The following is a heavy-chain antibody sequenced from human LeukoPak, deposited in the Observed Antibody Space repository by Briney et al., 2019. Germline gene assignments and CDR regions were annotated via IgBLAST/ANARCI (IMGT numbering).Heavy chain of an antibody. CDR3: ARGPGWYASSDY. J-gene: IGHJ4*02. CDR1: GFTFSSYE. CDR2: ISSSGSTI. Sequence: PGRSLRLSCAASGFTFSSYEMNWVRQAPGKGLEWVSYISSSGSTIYYADSVKGRFTISRGNAKNPLYLQMNSLRAEDTAVYYCARGPGWYASSDYWGQGTLVTVSS. V-gene: IGHV3-48*03. D-gene: IGHD6-19*01.